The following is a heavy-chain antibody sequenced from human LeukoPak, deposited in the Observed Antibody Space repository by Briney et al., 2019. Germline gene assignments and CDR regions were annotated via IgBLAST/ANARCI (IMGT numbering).Heavy chain of an antibody. CDR3: ARETLGYSGYDDDAFDI. V-gene: IGHV1-18*01. CDR2: ISAYNGNT. J-gene: IGHJ3*02. Sequence: ASVKVSCKASGYTFTSYGISWVRQAPGQGLEWMGWISAYNGNTNYAQKLQGRVTMTTDTSTSTAYMELRSLRSDDTAVYYCARETLGYSGYDDDAFDIWGQGTMVTVSS. CDR1: GYTFTSYG. D-gene: IGHD5-12*01.